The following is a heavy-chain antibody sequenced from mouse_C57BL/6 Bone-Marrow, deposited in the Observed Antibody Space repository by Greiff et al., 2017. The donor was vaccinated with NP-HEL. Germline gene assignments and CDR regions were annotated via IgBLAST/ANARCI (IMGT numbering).Heavy chain of an antibody. CDR3: ARSIYYDYADDPLYAIDD. CDR1: GFTFTDYY. J-gene: IGHJ4*01. V-gene: IGHV7-3*01. Sequence: DVMLVESGGGLVQPGGSLSLSCAASGFTFTDYYMSWVRQPPGKALEWLGFIRNKANGYTTEYSASVKGRFTISSDNSQSILYLQMNALRAEDSATYYCARSIYYDYADDPLYAIDDWGQGTPVTVSS. D-gene: IGHD2-4*01. CDR2: IRNKANGYTT.